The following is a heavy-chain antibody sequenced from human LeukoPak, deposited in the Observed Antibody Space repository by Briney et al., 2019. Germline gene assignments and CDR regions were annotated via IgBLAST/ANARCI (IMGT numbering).Heavy chain of an antibody. J-gene: IGHJ4*02. CDR3: ARVHGGYPFDY. CDR1: GFTFSSYW. CDR2: INTGGSST. Sequence: GGSLRLSCAGSGFTFSSYWMHWVRQAPGKGLVWVSRINTGGSSTSYADSVKGRFTISRDNAKNSLYLQMNTLRAEDTAVYYCARVHGGYPFDYWGQGTLVTVSS. D-gene: IGHD3-22*01. V-gene: IGHV3-74*01.